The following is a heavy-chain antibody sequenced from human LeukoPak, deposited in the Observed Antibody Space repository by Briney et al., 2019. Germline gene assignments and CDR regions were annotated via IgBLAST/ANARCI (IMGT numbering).Heavy chain of an antibody. D-gene: IGHD3-10*01. CDR1: GGSISNYY. CDR2: IYASGST. V-gene: IGHV4-4*07. CDR3: ARTSARGAQFDY. Sequence: SETLSLTCTVSGGSISNYYWSWIRQPAGMGLEWIGRIYASGSTNYNPSLKSRVSMSVDTSNNQFSLNLSSVTAADTAVYYCARTSARGAQFDYWGQGTLVTVSS. J-gene: IGHJ4*02.